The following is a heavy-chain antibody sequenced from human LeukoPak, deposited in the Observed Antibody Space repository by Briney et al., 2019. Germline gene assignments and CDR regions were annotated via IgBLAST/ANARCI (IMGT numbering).Heavy chain of an antibody. D-gene: IGHD1-26*01. J-gene: IGHJ4*02. V-gene: IGHV3-21*01. Sequence: PGGSLRLSCAASGFTFSSYSMNWVRQAPGKGLEWVSSISSSSSYIYYADSVKGRFTISRDNAKNSLYLQMNSLSAEDTAVYYCARGFGGAITHLDYWGQGTLVTVSS. CDR2: ISSSSSYI. CDR3: ARGFGGAITHLDY. CDR1: GFTFSSYS.